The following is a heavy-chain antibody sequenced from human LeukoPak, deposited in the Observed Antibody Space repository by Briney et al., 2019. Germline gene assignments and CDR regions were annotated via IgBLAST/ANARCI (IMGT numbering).Heavy chain of an antibody. CDR3: ARGETTVTTFDY. J-gene: IGHJ4*02. CDR2: ICYSGST. V-gene: IGHV4-59*01. Sequence: SETLSLTCTVSGGSISSYYWSWIRQPPGKGLEWIGYICYSGSTNYNPSLKSRVTISVDTSKNQFSLKLSSVTAADTAVYYCARGETTVTTFDYWGQGTLVTVSS. CDR1: GGSISSYY. D-gene: IGHD4-17*01.